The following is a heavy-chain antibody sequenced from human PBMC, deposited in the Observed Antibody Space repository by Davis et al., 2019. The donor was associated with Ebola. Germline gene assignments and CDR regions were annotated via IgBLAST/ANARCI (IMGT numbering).Heavy chain of an antibody. CDR2: ISGTVSAST. Sequence: GESLKISCAASGFSFSAYAMTWVRQAPGKGLEWVSAISGTVSASTYYADSVKGRFTISRDNSKNTLYLQMNSLRAEDTAVYYCAKGGRYGIVVVPAAISPYYMDVWGKGTTVTVSS. CDR1: GFSFSAYA. D-gene: IGHD2-2*01. J-gene: IGHJ6*03. V-gene: IGHV3-23*01. CDR3: AKGGRYGIVVVPAAISPYYMDV.